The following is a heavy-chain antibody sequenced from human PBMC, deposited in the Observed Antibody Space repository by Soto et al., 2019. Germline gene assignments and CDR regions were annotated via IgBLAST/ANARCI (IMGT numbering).Heavy chain of an antibody. J-gene: IGHJ4*02. V-gene: IGHV3-23*01. CDR2: ISGSGGST. CDR1: GFTFSSYA. CDR3: EAAAGHFLGVY. Sequence: EVQLLESGGGLVQPGGSLRLSCAASGFTFSSYAMSWVRQAPGKGLEWVSAISGSGGSTDYADSVNGRFTISRDNSKNTLYLQMTSLRAEDTAVYYCEAAAGHFLGVYWGQGTLVTVSS. D-gene: IGHD6-13*01.